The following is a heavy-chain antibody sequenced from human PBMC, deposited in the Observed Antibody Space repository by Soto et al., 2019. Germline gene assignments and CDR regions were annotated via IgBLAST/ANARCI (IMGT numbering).Heavy chain of an antibody. Sequence: EAQLLDSGGGLVQPGGSLRLSCAASEFIFSNYAMSWVRQAPGEGLEWVSSIGGGGDDTYYADSVKGRFTVSRDNSKSMLYLEMNSLRAEDTAVYYCAKKIAAAGTVGDYGMDVWGQGTTVTVSS. CDR1: EFIFSNYA. CDR3: AKKIAAAGTVGDYGMDV. D-gene: IGHD6-13*01. V-gene: IGHV3-23*01. J-gene: IGHJ6*02. CDR2: IGGGGDDT.